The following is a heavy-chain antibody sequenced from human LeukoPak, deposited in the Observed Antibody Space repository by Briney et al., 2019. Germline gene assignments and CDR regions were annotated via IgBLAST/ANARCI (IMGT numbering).Heavy chain of an antibody. D-gene: IGHD5-18*01. CDR3: ARDRAAMVYSYYGMDV. V-gene: IGHV1-69*13. J-gene: IGHJ6*02. Sequence: SVKVSCKASGGTSSSYAISWVRQAPGQGLEWVGGVIPIFATANYAQKFQGRVTITADESTSTAYMELSSLGSEDTAVYYCARDRAAMVYSYYGMDVWGQETTVTVSS. CDR2: VIPIFATA. CDR1: GGTSSSYA.